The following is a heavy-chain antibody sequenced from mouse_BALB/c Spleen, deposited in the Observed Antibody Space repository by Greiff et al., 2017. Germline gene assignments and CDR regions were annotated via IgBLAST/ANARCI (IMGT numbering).Heavy chain of an antibody. D-gene: IGHD2-4*01. Sequence: QVQLKESGPGLVAPSQSLSITCTVSGFSLTGYGVNWVRQPPGKGLEWLGMIWGDGSTDYNSALKSRLSISKDNSKSQVFLKMNSLQTDDTARYYCAREPSMITTGFAYWGQGTLVTVSA. CDR2: IWGDGST. V-gene: IGHV2-6-7*01. CDR3: AREPSMITTGFAY. CDR1: GFSLTGYG. J-gene: IGHJ3*01.